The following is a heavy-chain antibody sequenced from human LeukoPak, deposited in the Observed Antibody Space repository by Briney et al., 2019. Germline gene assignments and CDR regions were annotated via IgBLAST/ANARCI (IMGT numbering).Heavy chain of an antibody. CDR1: GFPFSDYS. J-gene: IGHJ2*01. D-gene: IGHD3-10*01. CDR2: ISSSGDYI. V-gene: IGHV3-21*01. Sequence: GGSLRLSCAASGFPFSDYSMNWVRQAPGKGLEWVSSISSSGDYIYSADSVKGRFTISRDNAKNSLYLQMTNLSAEDTAVYFCVRDLVRGVHPVFYFVLRGRGTLVTVSS. CDR3: VRDLVRGVHPVFYFVL.